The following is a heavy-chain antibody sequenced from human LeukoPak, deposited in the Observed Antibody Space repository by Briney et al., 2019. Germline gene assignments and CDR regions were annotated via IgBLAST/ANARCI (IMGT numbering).Heavy chain of an antibody. CDR2: ISGSDGNT. Sequence: GGSLRLSCAASGFTLRSYAMNWVRQAPGEGLEWVSAISGSDGNTYYADSVKGRFTISRDDSKNTLYLQMNSLRAEDTAVYYCAKDHSDGWYFDYWGQGTLVTVSS. J-gene: IGHJ4*02. CDR3: AKDHSDGWYFDY. D-gene: IGHD4-17*01. V-gene: IGHV3-23*01. CDR1: GFTLRSYA.